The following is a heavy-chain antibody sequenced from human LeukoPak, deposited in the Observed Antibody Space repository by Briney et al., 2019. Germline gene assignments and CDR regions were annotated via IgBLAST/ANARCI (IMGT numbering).Heavy chain of an antibody. J-gene: IGHJ4*02. CDR2: ISYDGSNK. V-gene: IGHV3-30*04. CDR1: GFTFGDYA. Sequence: PGGSLRLSCTASGFTFGDYAMHWVRQAPGKGLEWVAVISYDGSNKYYADSVKGRFTISRDNSKNTLYLQMNSLRAEDTAVYYCVRDRSPGYFDYWGQGTLVTVSS. D-gene: IGHD3-10*01. CDR3: VRDRSPGYFDY.